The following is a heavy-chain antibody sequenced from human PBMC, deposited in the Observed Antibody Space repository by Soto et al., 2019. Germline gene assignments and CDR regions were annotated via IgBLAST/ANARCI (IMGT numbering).Heavy chain of an antibody. D-gene: IGHD3-9*01. CDR1: GFTFSDYA. CDR2: ISGGGGGT. CDR3: AKLGGPSVLTGYPATS. J-gene: IGHJ5*02. Sequence: PGGSLRLSCAASGFTFSDYAMNWVRQAPGKGLAWVSAISGGGGGTDYADSVKGRFTISRDNSNNTLYLQMSGLRAEDAAVYYCAKLGGPSVLTGYPATSWGQGTLVTVSS. V-gene: IGHV3-23*01.